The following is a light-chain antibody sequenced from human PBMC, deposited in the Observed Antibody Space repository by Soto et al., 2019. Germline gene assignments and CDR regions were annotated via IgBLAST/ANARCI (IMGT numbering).Light chain of an antibody. CDR2: EVS. CDR3: SSYTNINTRACV. V-gene: IGLV2-14*01. CDR1: SSDVGAYNF. J-gene: IGLJ1*01. Sequence: QSALTQPASVSGSPGQSITISCTGTSSDVGAYNFVSWYQQFPGKAPKLMIYEVSNRPSGVSDRFSGSKSGNTASLIISGLQAEDEAEYYCSSYTNINTRACVFGTGTKLTVL.